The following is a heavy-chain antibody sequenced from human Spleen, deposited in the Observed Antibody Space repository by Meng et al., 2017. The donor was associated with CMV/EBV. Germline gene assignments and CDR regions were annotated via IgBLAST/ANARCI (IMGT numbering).Heavy chain of an antibody. CDR3: ARIAASDAFDI. D-gene: IGHD6-13*01. J-gene: IGHJ3*02. Sequence: GESLKISCAASGFTFRSYAMSWVRQAPGKGLEWVSSISSSSSYIYYADSVKGRFTISRDNAKNSLYLQMNSLRAEDTAVYYCARIAASDAFDIWGQGTMVTVSS. CDR2: ISSSSSYI. V-gene: IGHV3-21*01. CDR1: GFTFRSYA.